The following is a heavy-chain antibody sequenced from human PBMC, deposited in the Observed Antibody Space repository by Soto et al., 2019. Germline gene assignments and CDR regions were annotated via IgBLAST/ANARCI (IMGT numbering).Heavy chain of an antibody. J-gene: IGHJ4*02. Sequence: QVQLVQSGAEVKKPGSSVKVSCKASGGTFSSYTISWVRQAPGQGLEWMGRIIPILGIANYAQKFQGRVTLTADKSTSTAYIELSSLRSEHTAVYYCARDADTAMLTGAFDYWGQGTLVTVSS. D-gene: IGHD5-18*01. CDR2: IIPILGIA. CDR1: GGTFSSYT. V-gene: IGHV1-69*08. CDR3: ARDADTAMLTGAFDY.